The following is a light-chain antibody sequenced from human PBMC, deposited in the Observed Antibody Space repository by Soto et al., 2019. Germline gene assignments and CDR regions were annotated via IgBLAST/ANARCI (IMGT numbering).Light chain of an antibody. CDR1: QSVSSTY. V-gene: IGKV3D-20*01. CDR3: QQYGSSRGT. CDR2: DTS. J-gene: IGKJ1*01. Sequence: ETVFTQSPDILSFSPRERATPSFGARQSVSSTYFAWYQQRPGLAPRLLIYDTSTRASGIPDRFSGSASGTNFTLTISRLEPEDFAMYYCQQYGSSRGTFGQGTKVDIK.